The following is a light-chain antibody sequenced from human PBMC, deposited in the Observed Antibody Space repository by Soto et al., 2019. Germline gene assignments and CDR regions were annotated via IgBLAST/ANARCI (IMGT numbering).Light chain of an antibody. V-gene: IGKV3-20*01. CDR3: HQYGSSLRT. Sequence: EIVLTQSPGTLSLSPGERATLSCRASQRVIRSYLAWYQHKPGQAPRLIIYGASSRATVIPDRFSGSGSGTDFTLTISRLEPEDFAVYYCHQYGSSLRTFGGGTKVQIK. J-gene: IGKJ4*01. CDR1: QRVIRSY. CDR2: GAS.